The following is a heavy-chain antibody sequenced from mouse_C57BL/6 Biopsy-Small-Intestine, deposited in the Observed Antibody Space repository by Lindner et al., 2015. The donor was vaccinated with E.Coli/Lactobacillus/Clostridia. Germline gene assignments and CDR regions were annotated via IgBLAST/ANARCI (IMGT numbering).Heavy chain of an antibody. J-gene: IGHJ2*02. CDR3: TRRDYSNPYYFGY. CDR1: GFNIKDTL. V-gene: IGHV14-1*01. D-gene: IGHD2-5*01. CDR2: IDPEDGET. Sequence: VQLQESGAELVRPGASVKLSCTASGFNIKDTLIHWVKQRPEQGLEWIGWIDPEDGETKYAPKFQDEATMTADTSSNTAYLQFNGLTSEDTAIYYCTRRDYSNPYYFGYWGQGTSLTVSS.